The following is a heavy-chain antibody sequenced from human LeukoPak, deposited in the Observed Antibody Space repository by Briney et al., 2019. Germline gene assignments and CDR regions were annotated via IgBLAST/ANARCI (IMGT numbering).Heavy chain of an antibody. J-gene: IGHJ6*02. CDR1: GFTFSSYA. Sequence: SGRSLRLSCAASGFTFSSYAMHWVRQAPGKGLEWVAVISYDGSNKYYADSVKGRFTISRDNSKNTLYLQMNSLRAEDTAVYYCAKDQGRAVYYYYGMDVWGQGTTVTVSS. CDR2: ISYDGSNK. V-gene: IGHV3-30-3*01. CDR3: AKDQGRAVYYYYGMDV.